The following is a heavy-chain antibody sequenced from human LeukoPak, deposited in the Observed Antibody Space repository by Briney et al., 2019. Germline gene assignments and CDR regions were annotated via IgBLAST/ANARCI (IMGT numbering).Heavy chain of an antibody. CDR2: IFYSGST. D-gene: IGHD3-16*01. J-gene: IGHJ3*02. Sequence: SETLSLTCTVSGASISSYYWSWIRQPAGKGLEWIGYIFYSGSTNSSPSLKSRVTISVDTSKNQFSLSLCSVTAADTAVYYCARQTALGDAFDIWGQGTMVTVSS. V-gene: IGHV4-59*08. CDR3: ARQTALGDAFDI. CDR1: GASISSYY.